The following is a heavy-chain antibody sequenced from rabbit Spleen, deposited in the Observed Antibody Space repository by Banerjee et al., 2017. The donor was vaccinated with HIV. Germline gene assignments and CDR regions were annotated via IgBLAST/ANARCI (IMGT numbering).Heavy chain of an antibody. Sequence: QSLEESGGGLVKPGGTLTLTCTVSGFSFSRTYYMCWVRQAPGKGPEWIACINAGSSGSIYSASWAKGRFTISKTSSTTVTLQVASLSVADTANYFCARASSGYGEFDLWGQGTLVTVS. CDR3: ARASSGYGEFDL. D-gene: IGHD1-1*01. CDR1: GFSFSRTYY. J-gene: IGHJ4*01. V-gene: IGHV1S40*01. CDR2: INAGSSGSI.